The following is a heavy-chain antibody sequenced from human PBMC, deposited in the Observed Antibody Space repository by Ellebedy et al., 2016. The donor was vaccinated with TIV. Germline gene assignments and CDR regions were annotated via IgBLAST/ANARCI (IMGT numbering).Heavy chain of an antibody. Sequence: MPSETLSLTCNVSGDSITSGGFFWDWIRQPPGQGLEWIGSVYYSGSTFYNPSLRSRVTISIDASKNQFSLQLSSVTAADTAVYYCARDPILDYYDSKANYYGMDVWGQGTTVTVSS. D-gene: IGHD3-22*01. J-gene: IGHJ6*02. CDR3: ARDPILDYYDSKANYYGMDV. CDR1: GDSITSGGFF. V-gene: IGHV4-39*07. CDR2: VYYSGST.